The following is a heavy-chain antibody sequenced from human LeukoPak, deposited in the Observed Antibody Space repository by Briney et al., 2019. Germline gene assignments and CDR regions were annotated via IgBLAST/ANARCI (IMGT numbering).Heavy chain of an antibody. J-gene: IGHJ4*02. V-gene: IGHV4-39*02. CDR1: GGSISSYY. Sequence: SETLSLTCTVSGGSISSYYWGWIRQPPGKGLEWIGRIYYSGSTYYNPSLTRRVTISVDTSKHHFSLKLTSVTAADTAVYYCARKPGIAAAGIGDWGQGTLVTVSS. D-gene: IGHD6-13*01. CDR2: IYYSGST. CDR3: ARKPGIAAAGIGD.